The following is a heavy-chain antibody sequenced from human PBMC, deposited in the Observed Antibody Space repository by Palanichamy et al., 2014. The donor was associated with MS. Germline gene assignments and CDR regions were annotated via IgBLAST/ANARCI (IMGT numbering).Heavy chain of an antibody. CDR1: GGSISSSSYY. V-gene: IGHV4-39*01. D-gene: IGHD3-22*01. Sequence: QLQLQESGPGLVKASETLSLTCTVSGGSISSSSYYWGWIRQPPGKGLELIGSIYYSGTTSYNPSLWSRVTISIDTSKNQFSLKLSSVTAADTAVFYCANIFYDTSGYYHAGFDYWGQGTLVTVSS. CDR2: IYYSGTT. J-gene: IGHJ4*02. CDR3: ANIFYDTSGYYHAGFDY.